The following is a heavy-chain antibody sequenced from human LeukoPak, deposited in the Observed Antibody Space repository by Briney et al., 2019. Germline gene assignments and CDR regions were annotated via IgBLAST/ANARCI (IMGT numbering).Heavy chain of an antibody. Sequence: PGGSLRLSCAASRFTFNSYAMSWVRQAPGKGLEWVSVIGGSNGITFYVGSVKGRFTISRDNSKDTLYLQMNSLRAEDTAVYYCARNGNSGWGYFDYWGQGTLVTVSS. CDR3: ARNGNSGWGYFDY. CDR2: IGGSNGIT. CDR1: RFTFNSYA. J-gene: IGHJ4*02. D-gene: IGHD5-12*01. V-gene: IGHV3-23*01.